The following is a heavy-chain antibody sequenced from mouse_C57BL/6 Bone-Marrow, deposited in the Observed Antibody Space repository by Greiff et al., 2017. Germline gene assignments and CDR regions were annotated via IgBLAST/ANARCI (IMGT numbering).Heavy chain of an antibody. Sequence: QVQLQQPGAELVKPGASVKLSCKASGYTFTSYWMQWVKQRPGQGLEWIGEIDPSDSYTNYNQKFKGKATLTIDTASSTAYMQISSLTSEDSAVYYCSRENYGSYYYAMDYWGQGTSVTVSS. J-gene: IGHJ4*01. D-gene: IGHD1-1*01. CDR3: SRENYGSYYYAMDY. V-gene: IGHV1-50*01. CDR2: IDPSDSYT. CDR1: GYTFTSYW.